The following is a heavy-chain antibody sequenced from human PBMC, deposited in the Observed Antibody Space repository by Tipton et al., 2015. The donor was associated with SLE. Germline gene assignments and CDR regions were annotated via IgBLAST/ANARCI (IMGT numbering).Heavy chain of an antibody. D-gene: IGHD2-15*01. J-gene: IGHJ1*01. CDR1: GFTFDDYA. V-gene: IGHV3-9*01. CDR2: ISWNSGII. CDR3: AKYDGSSAEYFQH. Sequence: SLRLSCAASGFTFDDYAMHWVRQAPGKGLEWVSGISWNSGIIAYADSVKGRFTISRDNAKNSLYLQMNSLRAEDTALYYCAKYDGSSAEYFQHWGQGTLVTVSS.